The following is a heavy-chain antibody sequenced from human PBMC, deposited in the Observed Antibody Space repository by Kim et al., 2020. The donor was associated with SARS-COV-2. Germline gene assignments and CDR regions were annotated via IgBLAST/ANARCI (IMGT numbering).Heavy chain of an antibody. CDR1: GGSISSYY. J-gene: IGHJ6*02. CDR2: IYTSGST. V-gene: IGHV4-4*07. D-gene: IGHD5-18*01. Sequence: SETLSLTCTVSGGSISSYYWSWIRQPAGKGLEWIGRIYTSGSTNYNPSLKSRVTMSVDTSKNQFSLKLSSVTAADTAVYYCARVLTAMVTNYYYYYGMDVWGQGTTVTVSS. CDR3: ARVLTAMVTNYYYYYGMDV.